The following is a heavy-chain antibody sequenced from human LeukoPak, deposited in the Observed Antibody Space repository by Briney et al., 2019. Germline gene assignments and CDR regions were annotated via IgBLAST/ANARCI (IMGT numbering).Heavy chain of an antibody. CDR1: GFTFSSYW. CDR3: VRDMGRESIFDY. V-gene: IGHV3-21*01. J-gene: IGHJ4*02. CDR2: ISKGSGYI. D-gene: IGHD3-10*01. Sequence: PGGSLRLSCAASGFTFSSYWMSWVRQAPGKGLEWVSSISKGSGYIYYTDSVKGRFTISRDNAENSLFLQMNSLRVDDTAVYYCVRDMGRESIFDYWGQGTLVTVSS.